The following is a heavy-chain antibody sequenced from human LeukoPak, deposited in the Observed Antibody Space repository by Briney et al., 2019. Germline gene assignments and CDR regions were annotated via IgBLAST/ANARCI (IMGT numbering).Heavy chain of an antibody. CDR1: GYTFTSYA. D-gene: IGHD2/OR15-2a*01. V-gene: IGHV1-3*01. CDR3: ARDIARKILWPGY. J-gene: IGHJ4*02. Sequence: ASVKVSCKASGYTFTSYAMHWVRQAPGQRLEWMGWTNAGNGNTKYSQKFQGRVTITRDTSASTAYMELSSLRSEDTAVYYCARDIARKILWPGYWGQGTLVTVSS. CDR2: TNAGNGNT.